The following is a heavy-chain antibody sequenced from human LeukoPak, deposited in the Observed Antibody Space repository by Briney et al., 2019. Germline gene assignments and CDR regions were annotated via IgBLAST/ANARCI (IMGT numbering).Heavy chain of an antibody. Sequence: SETLSLTCAVYGGSFSGYYWSWIRQPPGKGLEWIGEINHSGSTNYNPSLKSRVTISVDTSKNQFSLKLSSVTAADTAVYYCARHVRQSYYYDSSGYYWFDPWGRGTLVTVSS. CDR2: INHSGST. D-gene: IGHD3-22*01. CDR1: GGSFSGYY. V-gene: IGHV4-34*01. CDR3: ARHVRQSYYYDSSGYYWFDP. J-gene: IGHJ5*02.